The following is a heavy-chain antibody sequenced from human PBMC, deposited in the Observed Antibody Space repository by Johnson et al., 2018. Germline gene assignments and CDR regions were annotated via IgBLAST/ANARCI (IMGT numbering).Heavy chain of an antibody. V-gene: IGHV3-13*01. D-gene: IGHD4-17*01. J-gene: IGHJ1*01. CDR2: IGTAGDT. CDR3: ARDASYGDYAEYFQH. Sequence: EVQLVESGGGLVQPGGSLRLSCVASGFTFSSYDMHWVRQVTGKGLEWVSAIGTAGDTYYLGSVKGRFTISKENAKNSLYLQMNSRRAGDTAVYYCARDASYGDYAEYFQHWGQGILVTVSS. CDR1: GFTFSSYD.